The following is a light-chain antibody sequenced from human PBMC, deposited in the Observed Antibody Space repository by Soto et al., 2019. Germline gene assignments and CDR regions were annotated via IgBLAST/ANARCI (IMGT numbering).Light chain of an antibody. CDR3: QLNYRSTPT. CDR1: QIISSY. Sequence: QMPQSPTEWTAPLGAKVKNTYRASQIISSYLNWYQQKPGKAPQLLIYAASSLQSGVPSRFSGTVCRTDITIIISLLQHEDSVSYDIQLNYRSTPTFGQGTRLDIK. J-gene: IGKJ5*01. CDR2: AAS. V-gene: IGKV1-39*01.